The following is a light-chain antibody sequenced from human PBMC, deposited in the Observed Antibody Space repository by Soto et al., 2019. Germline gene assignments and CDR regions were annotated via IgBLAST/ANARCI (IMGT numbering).Light chain of an antibody. Sequence: QSALTQPASVSGSPGQSITISCTGTSTDVGNYNLVSWYQKSPGKAPKLVIYADTKRPSGVSGRFSGSKSGNTASLTISGLQAEDEADYYCCSYAGNSAWVFGGGTKLTVL. CDR1: STDVGNYNL. J-gene: IGLJ3*02. V-gene: IGLV2-23*01. CDR3: CSYAGNSAWV. CDR2: ADT.